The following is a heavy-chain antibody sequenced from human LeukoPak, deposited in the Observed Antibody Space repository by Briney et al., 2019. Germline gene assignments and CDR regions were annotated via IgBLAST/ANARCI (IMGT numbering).Heavy chain of an antibody. J-gene: IGHJ3*02. V-gene: IGHV4-30-4*01. CDR2: IYYSGST. Sequence: SETLSLTCTVSGGSISSGDYYWSWIRQPPGKGLEWIRYIYYSGSTYYNPSLKSRVTISVDTSKNQFSLKLSSVTAADTAVYYCARFILGYCSGGSCYGYAFDIWGQGTMVTVSS. CDR3: ARFILGYCSGGSCYGYAFDI. D-gene: IGHD2-15*01. CDR1: GGSISSGDYY.